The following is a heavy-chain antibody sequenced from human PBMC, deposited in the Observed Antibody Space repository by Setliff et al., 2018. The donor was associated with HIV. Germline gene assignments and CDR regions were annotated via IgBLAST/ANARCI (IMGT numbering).Heavy chain of an antibody. CDR3: AKDNLYGGNSAVFDY. CDR1: GFTFSSYG. J-gene: IGHJ4*02. Sequence: PGGSLRLSCAASGFTFSSYGMHWVRQAPGKGLEWVAVIWYDGSNKYYADSVKGRFTISRDNSKNTLYLQMNSLRAEDTAVYYCAKDNLYGGNSAVFDYWGQGTLVTAPQ. CDR2: IWYDGSNK. D-gene: IGHD4-17*01. V-gene: IGHV3-30*02.